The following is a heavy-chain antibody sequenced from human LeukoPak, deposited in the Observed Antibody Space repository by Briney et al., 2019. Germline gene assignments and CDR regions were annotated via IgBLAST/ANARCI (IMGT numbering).Heavy chain of an antibody. CDR3: VRDSTRYVPDY. Sequence: GGSLRLSCTASGFTFSDYWMTWVRQAPGKGLVWVSRVNSDGSSTAYADSVKGRFIISRDNAKGTLYLQMNSLTVEDTAVYYCVRDSTRYVPDYWGQGTLVTVSS. CDR2: VNSDGSST. J-gene: IGHJ4*02. V-gene: IGHV3-74*01. D-gene: IGHD3-9*01. CDR1: GFTFSDYW.